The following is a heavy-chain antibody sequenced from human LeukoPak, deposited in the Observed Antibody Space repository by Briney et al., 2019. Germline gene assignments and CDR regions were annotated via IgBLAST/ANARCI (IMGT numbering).Heavy chain of an antibody. CDR2: VYHSGNT. CDR1: GDSIRSSSSYY. D-gene: IGHD6-19*01. J-gene: IGHJ4*02. V-gene: IGHV4-39*02. CDR3: ARNKYASGWSTFDY. Sequence: PSQTLSLTCTVSGDSIRSSSSYYWGWIRQPPGKGLEWIGSVYHSGNTSYNPSLKTRVTISADTSKNHFSLKLSSLTAADTSVYYCARNKYASGWSTFDYWGQGTLVTVSS.